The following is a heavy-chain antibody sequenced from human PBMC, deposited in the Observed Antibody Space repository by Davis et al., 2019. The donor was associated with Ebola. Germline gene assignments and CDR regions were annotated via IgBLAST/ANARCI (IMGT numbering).Heavy chain of an antibody. J-gene: IGHJ4*02. D-gene: IGHD4-17*01. Sequence: MPSETLSLTCTVSGASINNYFWSWIRQPPGKGLEWIGNIHYLGNTNYNPSLKSRVTMSVDTSKNQFSLKLTSVTAADTAVYYCARGDYGGSQFDYWGQGTLVTVSS. CDR2: IHYLGNT. V-gene: IGHV4-59*01. CDR1: GASINNYF. CDR3: ARGDYGGSQFDY.